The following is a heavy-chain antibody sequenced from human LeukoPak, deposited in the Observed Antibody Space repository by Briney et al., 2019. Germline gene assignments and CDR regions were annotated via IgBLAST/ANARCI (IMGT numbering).Heavy chain of an antibody. V-gene: IGHV3-64D*06. CDR1: GFIFSTYT. CDR3: AKTGGPWD. J-gene: IGHJ4*02. CDR2: INGDGRTT. Sequence: GGSLRLSYSASGFIFSTYTMYWVRQAPGKGLEYVSVINGDGRTTYYADSVKGRFTISRDTSKNTLDLQMNSLRAEDTAVYYCAKTGGPWDWGQGALVTVSS. D-gene: IGHD7-27*01.